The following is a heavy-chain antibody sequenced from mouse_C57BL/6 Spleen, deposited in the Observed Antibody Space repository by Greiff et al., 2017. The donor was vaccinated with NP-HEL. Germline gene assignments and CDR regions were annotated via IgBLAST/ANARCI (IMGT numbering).Heavy chain of an antibody. J-gene: IGHJ4*01. CDR1: GFTFSSYG. D-gene: IGHD1-1*01. Sequence: EVKLVESGGDLVKPGGSLKLSCAASGFTFSSYGMSWVRQTPDKRLEWVATISSGGSYTYYLDSVKGRFTISRDNAKNTLYLQMSSLKSEDTAMYYCARPRYYGSSYDYAMDYWGQGTSVTVSS. V-gene: IGHV5-6*01. CDR3: ARPRYYGSSYDYAMDY. CDR2: ISSGGSYT.